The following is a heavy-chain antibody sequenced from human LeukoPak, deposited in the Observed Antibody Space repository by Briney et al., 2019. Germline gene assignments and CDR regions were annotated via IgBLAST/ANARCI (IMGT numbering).Heavy chain of an antibody. V-gene: IGHV3-21*01. J-gene: IGHJ3*02. CDR1: GFTFSTYG. Sequence: PGGSLRLSCAASGFTFSTYGMHWVRQAPGKGLEWVSTISDDSSYIYYADSVKGRFTISRDNAKSSLFLQMNSLRAEDTAVYYCARVSPSDYDSMNDAFDIWGQGTMVTVPS. CDR3: ARVSPSDYDSMNDAFDI. D-gene: IGHD5-12*01. CDR2: ISDDSSYI.